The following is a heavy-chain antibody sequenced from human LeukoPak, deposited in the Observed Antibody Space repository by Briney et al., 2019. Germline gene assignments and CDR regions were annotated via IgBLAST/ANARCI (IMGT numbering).Heavy chain of an antibody. J-gene: IGHJ5*01. D-gene: IGHD3-9*01. Sequence: PSETLSLTCTVSGGSITTALYNWGWIRQPPGKGLEWIGTISYSGSTYYEASLKSRVTISADTSKNQFSLKLYSVTAADTAVYYCARHPTGFPNWFDSWGQGTLVTVSS. V-gene: IGHV4-39*01. CDR1: GGSITTALYN. CDR2: ISYSGST. CDR3: ARHPTGFPNWFDS.